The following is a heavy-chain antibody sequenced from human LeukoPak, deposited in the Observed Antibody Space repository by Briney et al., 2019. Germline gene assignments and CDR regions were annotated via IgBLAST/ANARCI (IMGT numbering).Heavy chain of an antibody. CDR2: ISGSGGST. D-gene: IGHD2-15*01. CDR1: GFTFSSYA. CDR3: ASDIVVVVAATDY. Sequence: GGSLRLSCAASGFTFSSYAMSWVRQAPGKGLEWVSAISGSGGSTYYADSVKGRITISRDNSKNTLYLQMNSLRAEDTAVYYCASDIVVVVAATDYWGQGTLVTVSS. V-gene: IGHV3-23*01. J-gene: IGHJ4*02.